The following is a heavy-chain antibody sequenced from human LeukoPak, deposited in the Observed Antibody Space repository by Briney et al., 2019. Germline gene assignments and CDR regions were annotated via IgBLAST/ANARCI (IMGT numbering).Heavy chain of an antibody. CDR2: IIPIFGTA. J-gene: IGHJ4*02. D-gene: IGHD1-26*01. V-gene: IGHV1-69*05. CDR1: GGTFSSYA. CDR3: ATGVPPNSGSYGR. Sequence: SVKVSCKASGGTFSSYAISWVRQAPGQGLEWMGGIIPIFGTANYAQKFQSRVTITTDESTSTAYMELSSLRSEDTAVYYCATGVPPNSGSYGRWGQGTLVTVSS.